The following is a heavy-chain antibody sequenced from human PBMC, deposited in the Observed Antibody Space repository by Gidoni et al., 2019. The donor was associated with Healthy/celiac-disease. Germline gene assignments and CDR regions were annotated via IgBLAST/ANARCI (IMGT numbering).Heavy chain of an antibody. V-gene: IGHV3-30*01. CDR2: ISYDGSNK. CDR3: ARDDFDIVVVPAAMRAPYFDY. Sequence: QVQLVESGGGVVKPGRSLRLSCAASGFTFSSYAMHWVRQAPGKGLEWVAVISYDGSNKYYADSVKGRFTISRDNSKNTLYLQMNSLRAEDTAVYYCARDDFDIVVVPAAMRAPYFDYWGQGTLVTVSS. D-gene: IGHD2-2*01. CDR1: GFTFSSYA. J-gene: IGHJ4*02.